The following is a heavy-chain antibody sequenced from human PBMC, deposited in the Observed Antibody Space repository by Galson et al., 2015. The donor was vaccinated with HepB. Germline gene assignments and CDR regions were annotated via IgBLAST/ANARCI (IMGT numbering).Heavy chain of an antibody. D-gene: IGHD2-15*01. V-gene: IGHV3-15*01. J-gene: IGHJ2*01. CDR3: TTKGHREGFYWYFDL. CDR2: IKSKSDGGTP. CDR1: GFTFSNAW. Sequence: SLRLSCAASGFTFSNAWMSWVRQAPGKGLEWVGRIKSKSDGGTPDYAAPVKGRFTISRDDSKSTLYLQMNSLKTEDTAVYYCTTKGHREGFYWYFDLWGRGTLVTVSS.